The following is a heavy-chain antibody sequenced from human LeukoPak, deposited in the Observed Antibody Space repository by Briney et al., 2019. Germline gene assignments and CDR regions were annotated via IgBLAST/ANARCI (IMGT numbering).Heavy chain of an antibody. CDR3: ARGLGWKVTPMGLFYMDV. CDR1: GGSFSGYD. Sequence: SGTLSLTCGVDGGSFSGYDWSWVRQPPGKGLEWIGEINYGGDTNYNPSLKSRVTISVDTSKNQFSLKVRSVTAADTAVYFCARGLGWKVTPMGLFYMDVCGEGATVTVSS. V-gene: IGHV4-34*01. D-gene: IGHD1-1*01. J-gene: IGHJ6*03. CDR2: INYGGDT.